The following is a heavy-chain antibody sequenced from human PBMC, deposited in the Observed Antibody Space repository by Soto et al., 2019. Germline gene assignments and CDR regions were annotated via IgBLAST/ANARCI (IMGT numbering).Heavy chain of an antibody. J-gene: IGHJ4*02. D-gene: IGHD5-12*01. Sequence: GGSLRLSCAASGFIFSDYEINWVRQAPGKGLECVSYISSSGSTIYYADSVKGRFTISRDNAKNSLYLQMNSLRAEDTAVYYCARVYEPFKFFDCWGQGTLVTVSS. CDR2: ISSSGSTI. CDR1: GFIFSDYE. CDR3: ARVYEPFKFFDC. V-gene: IGHV3-48*03.